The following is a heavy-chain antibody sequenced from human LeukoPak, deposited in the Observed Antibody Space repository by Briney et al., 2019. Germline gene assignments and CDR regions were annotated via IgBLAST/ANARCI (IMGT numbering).Heavy chain of an antibody. J-gene: IGHJ3*02. Sequence: GGPLRLSCAPSGFTFSDYYMSWIRQAPGKGLEWVSYISSSGSTIYYADSVKGRFTISRDNAKNSLYLQMNSLRAEGTAVYYCARVQRSWRLAFDIWGQGTMVTVSS. CDR3: ARVQRSWRLAFDI. V-gene: IGHV3-11*04. CDR1: GFTFSDYY. CDR2: ISSSGSTI. D-gene: IGHD1-1*01.